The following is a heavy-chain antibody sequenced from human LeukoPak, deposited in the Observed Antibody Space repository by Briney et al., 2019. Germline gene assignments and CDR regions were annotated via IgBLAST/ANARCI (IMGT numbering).Heavy chain of an antibody. CDR1: GGTFSSYA. CDR3: ATIFGVAPYGMDV. Sequence: ASVKVSCKASGGTFSSYAISWVRRAPGQGLEWMGWINPNSGGTNYAQKFQGRVTMTRDTSISTAYMELSRLRSDDTAVYYCATIFGVAPYGMDVWGQGTTVTVSS. V-gene: IGHV1-2*02. D-gene: IGHD3-3*01. CDR2: INPNSGGT. J-gene: IGHJ6*02.